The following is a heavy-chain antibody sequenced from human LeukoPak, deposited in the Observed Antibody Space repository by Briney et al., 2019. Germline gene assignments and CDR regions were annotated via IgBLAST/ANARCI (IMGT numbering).Heavy chain of an antibody. CDR2: MNPNSGNT. D-gene: IGHD3-16*01. Sequence: ASVKVSCKASGYTFTSYDINWVRQASGQGLEWMGWMNPNSGNTVYAQNFQGRVTMTRTTSISTAYMELSSLRSGDTAVYYCTTGGGRTHYSDYWGQGTLVTVSS. CDR3: TTGGGRTHYSDY. J-gene: IGHJ4*02. CDR1: GYTFTSYD. V-gene: IGHV1-8*01.